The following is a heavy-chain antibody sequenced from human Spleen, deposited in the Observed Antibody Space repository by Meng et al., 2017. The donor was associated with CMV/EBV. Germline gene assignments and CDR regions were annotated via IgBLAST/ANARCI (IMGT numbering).Heavy chain of an antibody. V-gene: IGHV3-48*03. CDR2: ISNTGSTI. CDR1: GFTFSSYE. CDR3: ARAPSYSSGWYGDYYGMDV. Sequence: GESLKISCAASGFTFSSYEMNWVRQAPGKGLEWVSYISNTGSTIYDADSVKGRFTISRDNAKNSLYLQMNSLRAEDTAVYYCARAPSYSSGWYGDYYGMDVWGQGTTVTVSS. D-gene: IGHD6-19*01. J-gene: IGHJ6*02.